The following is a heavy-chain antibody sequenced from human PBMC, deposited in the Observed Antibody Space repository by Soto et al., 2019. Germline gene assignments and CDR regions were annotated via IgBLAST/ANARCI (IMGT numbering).Heavy chain of an antibody. CDR1: GLTFSNYA. D-gene: IGHD6-13*01. CDR3: AKRPLTAAGFDY. CDR2: ITGSGGGT. Sequence: GGSLRLSCAASGLTFSNYAMTWVRRAPGKGLEWVSVITGSGGGTYFVDSVKGRFTISRDNSKNTVYLQMNSLRAEDTAVYYCAKRPLTAAGFDYWGQGTLVTVSS. J-gene: IGHJ4*02. V-gene: IGHV3-23*01.